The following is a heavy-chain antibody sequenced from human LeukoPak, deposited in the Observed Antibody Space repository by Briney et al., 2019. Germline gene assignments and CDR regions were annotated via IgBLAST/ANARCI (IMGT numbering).Heavy chain of an antibody. CDR2: INPNSGGT. D-gene: IGHD5-18*01. CDR3: ARDPEYSSPRGDY. J-gene: IGHJ4*02. CDR1: GYTFTGYF. V-gene: IGHV1-2*02. Sequence: GASVKVSCKAYGYTFTGYFMHWVRQAPGQGLEWMGWINPNSGGTHYAQKFQGRVTMTRDTSISTAYMELSRLRSDDTAVYYCARDPEYSSPRGDYWGQGTLVTVSS.